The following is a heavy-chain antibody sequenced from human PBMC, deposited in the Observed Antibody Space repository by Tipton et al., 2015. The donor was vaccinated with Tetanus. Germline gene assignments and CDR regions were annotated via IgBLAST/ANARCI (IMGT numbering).Heavy chain of an antibody. J-gene: IGHJ3*02. CDR2: IWYDGSNK. CDR1: GFTFSSYG. D-gene: IGHD6-19*01. CDR3: ARDHGGGEHWLVREDI. V-gene: IGHV3-33*01. Sequence: SLRLSCAASGFTFSSYGMHWVRQAPGKGLEWVAVIWYDGSNKYYADSVKGRFTISRDNSKNTLYLQMNSLRAEDTAVYYCARDHGGGEHWLVREDIWGQGTMVTVSS.